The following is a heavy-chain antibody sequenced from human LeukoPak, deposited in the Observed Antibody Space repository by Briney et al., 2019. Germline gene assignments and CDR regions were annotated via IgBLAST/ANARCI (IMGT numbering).Heavy chain of an antibody. J-gene: IGHJ4*02. CDR1: GGSISSGGYY. V-gene: IGHV4-30-2*01. CDR3: ARDTASSTSCGFDY. CDR2: IYHSGST. Sequence: SQTLSLTCTVSGGSISSGGYYWSWIRQPPGKGLEWIGYIYHSGSTYYNPSLKSRVTILVDRSKNQFSLKLSSVTAADTAVYYCARDTASSTSCGFDYWGQGTLVTVSS. D-gene: IGHD2-2*01.